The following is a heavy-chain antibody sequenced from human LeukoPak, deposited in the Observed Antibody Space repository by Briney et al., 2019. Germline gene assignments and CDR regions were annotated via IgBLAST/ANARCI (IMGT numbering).Heavy chain of an antibody. CDR2: INPRDDTT. V-gene: IGHV1-46*01. Sequence: APVKVSCKASGYTFSSYYIHWVRKAPGQGLEWMGMINPRDDTTTNAQKFQGRLTMTRDTSTSTAYMELSGLRSEDTAVYYCARDRAWYYESRGYPEYFDYWGQGTLVTVSS. CDR1: GYTFSSYY. D-gene: IGHD3-22*01. CDR3: ARDRAWYYESRGYPEYFDY. J-gene: IGHJ4*02.